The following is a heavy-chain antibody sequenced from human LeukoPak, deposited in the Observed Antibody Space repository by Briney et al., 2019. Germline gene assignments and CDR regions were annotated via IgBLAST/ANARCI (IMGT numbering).Heavy chain of an antibody. J-gene: IGHJ4*02. CDR1: GFTFSSYS. CDR2: ISSSSSYI. D-gene: IGHD3-3*01. CDR3: ASGDFWSGYHRLYFDY. V-gene: IGHV3-21*01. Sequence: GRSLRLSCAASGFTFSSYSMNWVRQAPGKGLEWVSSISSSSSYIYYADSVKGRFTISRDNAKNPLYLQMNSLRAEDTAVYYCASGDFWSGYHRLYFDYWGQGTLVTVSS.